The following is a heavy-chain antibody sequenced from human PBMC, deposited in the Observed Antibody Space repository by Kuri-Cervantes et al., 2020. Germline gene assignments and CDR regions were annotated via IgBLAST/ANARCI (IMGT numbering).Heavy chain of an antibody. Sequence: GESLKISCAASGFTVSSNYMSWVRQAPGRGLEWVSSISSSSTYIYYADSVKGRCTISRDNAKNSLYLQMNSLSADDTAVYYCARDHATTVTTAAHFDYWGQGTLVTVSS. D-gene: IGHD4-17*01. V-gene: IGHV3-21*01. J-gene: IGHJ4*02. CDR3: ARDHATTVTTAAHFDY. CDR1: GFTVSSNY. CDR2: ISSSSTYI.